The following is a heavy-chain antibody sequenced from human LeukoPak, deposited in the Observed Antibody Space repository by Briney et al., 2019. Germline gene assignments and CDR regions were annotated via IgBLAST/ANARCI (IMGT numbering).Heavy chain of an antibody. CDR1: GGSFSGYY. CDR2: INHTGST. Sequence: PSETLSLTCAVYGGSFSGYYWSWNRQPPGKGLEWIGEINHTGSTNYSPSLRSRVTMSIDKSNNQFSLNLNSVTAADTAVYYCAKSGDYLWDYWGQGTLVTVSS. V-gene: IGHV4-34*01. D-gene: IGHD3-16*01. J-gene: IGHJ4*02. CDR3: AKSGDYLWDY.